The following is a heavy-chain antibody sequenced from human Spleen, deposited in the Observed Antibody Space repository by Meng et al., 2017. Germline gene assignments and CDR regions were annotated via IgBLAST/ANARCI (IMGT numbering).Heavy chain of an antibody. CDR1: GYTFSDYW. Sequence: ASVMVSCKASGYTFSDYWLHWLRRAPGQGLEWMGRINPKSGDTHYAQRFQGRVTMTGDTSISTAYMELSGLRSDDTAMYYCAKDEDISAAGKLFGDYWGQGTLVTVSS. CDR3: AKDEDISAAGKLFGDY. V-gene: IGHV1-2*06. CDR2: INPKSGDT. J-gene: IGHJ4*02. D-gene: IGHD6-13*01.